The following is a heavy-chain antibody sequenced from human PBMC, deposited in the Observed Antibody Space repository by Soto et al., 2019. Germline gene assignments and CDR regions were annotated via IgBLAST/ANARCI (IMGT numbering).Heavy chain of an antibody. CDR3: AVSIGARYFDY. Sequence: QVQLQESGPGLVKPSQTLSLTCTVSGGSISSGDYYWSWIRQPPGKGLEWIGYIYYSGSTYYNPSLKRRVTLSVDTAKNQFSLTLSSVTAADTAVYYCAVSIGARYFDYWGQGTLVTVSS. J-gene: IGHJ4*02. CDR2: IYYSGST. D-gene: IGHD6-6*01. V-gene: IGHV4-30-4*01. CDR1: GGSISSGDYY.